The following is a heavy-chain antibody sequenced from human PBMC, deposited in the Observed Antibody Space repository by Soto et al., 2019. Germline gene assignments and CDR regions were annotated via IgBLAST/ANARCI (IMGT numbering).Heavy chain of an antibody. J-gene: IGHJ4*02. CDR2: INSDGGST. CDR1: GITFSSYW. CDR3: ATGDTSYGIY. Sequence: EVHLVASGGGLVQPGGSLRLSCAASGITFSSYWMHWVRQAPGKGLVWVSRINSDGGSTTYADSVKGRFTISRDNAKNTLYLQMSSLRAEDTAVYYCATGDTSYGIYWGQGTLVTVSS. D-gene: IGHD5-18*01. V-gene: IGHV3-74*01.